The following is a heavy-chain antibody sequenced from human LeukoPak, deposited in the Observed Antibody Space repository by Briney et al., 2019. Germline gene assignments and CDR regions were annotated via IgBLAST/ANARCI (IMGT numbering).Heavy chain of an antibody. J-gene: IGHJ6*04. CDR1: GGSISSSNW. V-gene: IGHV4-4*02. Sequence: SGTLSLTCAVSGGSISSSNWWSCVRPPPGKGLEWIGEIYHSGSTNYNPSLKRRVTISVDKSKNQFSLKLSSVTAADTAVYYCARDWAGRGLLWFGELSYYYYGMDVWGKGTTVTVSS. CDR2: IYHSGST. D-gene: IGHD3-10*01. CDR3: ARDWAGRGLLWFGELSYYYYGMDV.